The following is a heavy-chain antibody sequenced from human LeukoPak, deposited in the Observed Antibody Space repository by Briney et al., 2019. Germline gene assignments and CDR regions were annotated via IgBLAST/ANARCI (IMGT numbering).Heavy chain of an antibody. D-gene: IGHD2-2*01. V-gene: IGHV1-69*15. CDR1: GGSGGSFSNHG. CDR3: ARSGPKFEVIVVVPAAPSRWFDP. Sequence: GSSVKVSCKASGGSGGSFSNHGINWVRQAPGHGLEWMGRIIPIFGSANYAQKFQGRVTISADESTSTAYMELNSLRSDDTAVYYCARSGPKFEVIVVVPAAPSRWFDPWGQGTLVTVSS. J-gene: IGHJ5*02. CDR2: IIPIFGSA.